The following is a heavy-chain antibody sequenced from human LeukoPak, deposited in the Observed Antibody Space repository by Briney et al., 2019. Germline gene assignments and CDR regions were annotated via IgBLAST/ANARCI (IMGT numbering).Heavy chain of an antibody. V-gene: IGHV3-64*01. Sequence: GGSLRLSCAASGFTFSSYAMHWVRQAPGKGLEYVSAISSNGGSTYYANSVKGRFTISRDNSKNTLYLQMGRLRAEDMAVYYSARGGYSYGYVDWFDPWGQGTLVTVSS. CDR2: ISSNGGST. D-gene: IGHD5-18*01. J-gene: IGHJ5*02. CDR1: GFTFSSYA. CDR3: ARGGYSYGYVDWFDP.